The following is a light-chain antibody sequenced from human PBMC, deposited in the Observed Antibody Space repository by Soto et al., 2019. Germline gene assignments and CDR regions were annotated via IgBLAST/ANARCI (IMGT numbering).Light chain of an antibody. J-gene: IGLJ3*02. CDR1: SGSVSTSYY. V-gene: IGLV8-61*01. CDR3: VLYMGSGIWV. Sequence: QAVVTQEPSFSVSPGRTVTLTCGLSSGSVSTSYYPGWYQQAPGQAPRTLIYSTNTRSSGVPDRFSGSILGNKAALTITGAQADDESDYYCVLYMGSGIWVFGGGTKVTVL. CDR2: STN.